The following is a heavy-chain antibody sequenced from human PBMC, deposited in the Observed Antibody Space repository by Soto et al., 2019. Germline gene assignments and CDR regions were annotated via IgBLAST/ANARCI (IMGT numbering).Heavy chain of an antibody. V-gene: IGHV1-69*01. CDR2: IIPIFGTA. D-gene: IGHD5-18*01. CDR1: GGTFSSYA. Sequence: QVQLVQSGAEVKKPGSSVKVSCKASGGTFSSYAISWVRQAPGQGLEWMGGIIPIFGTANYAQKFQGRVTIPADESTSTAYMELSSLRSEDTAVYYCARTSDVDTAMVPYYGMDVWGQGPTVTVSS. CDR3: ARTSDVDTAMVPYYGMDV. J-gene: IGHJ6*02.